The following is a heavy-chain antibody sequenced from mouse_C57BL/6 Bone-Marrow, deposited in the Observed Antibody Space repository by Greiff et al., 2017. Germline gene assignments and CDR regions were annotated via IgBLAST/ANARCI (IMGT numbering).Heavy chain of an antibody. Sequence: VQLKESGAELVRPGASVKLSCTASGFNIKDDYMHWVKQRPEQGLEWIGWIDPENGDTEYASKFQGKATITADTSSNTAYLQLSSLTSEDTAVYYCTLWLRRGYYYAMDYWGQGTSVTVSS. CDR3: TLWLRRGYYYAMDY. D-gene: IGHD2-2*01. V-gene: IGHV14-4*01. J-gene: IGHJ4*01. CDR2: IDPENGDT. CDR1: GFNIKDDY.